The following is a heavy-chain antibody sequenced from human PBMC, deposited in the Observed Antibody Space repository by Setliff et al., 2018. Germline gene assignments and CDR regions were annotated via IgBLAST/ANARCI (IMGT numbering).Heavy chain of an antibody. V-gene: IGHV3-53*01. D-gene: IGHD3-10*01. J-gene: IGHJ4*02. Sequence: PSETLSLTCTVSGLSLSSTTYYWAWVRQPPGKGLEWVSLLDNDGSTYYSDSVKGRFTISRGTSKNTLYLQMSSLRTEDTAVYYCRLWFGELLRDYWGQGTLVTVSS. CDR1: GLSLSSTTYY. CDR3: RLWFGELLRDY. CDR2: LDNDGST.